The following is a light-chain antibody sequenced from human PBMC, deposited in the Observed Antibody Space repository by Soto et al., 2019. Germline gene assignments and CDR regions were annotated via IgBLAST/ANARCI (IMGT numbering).Light chain of an antibody. CDR3: QQYGSSPLT. V-gene: IGKV3-20*01. J-gene: IGKJ4*01. CDR1: QSVSSTY. Sequence: EIVLTQSPGTLSLSPGERATLSCRASQSVSSTYLAWYQQKPGQAPSLLIYGASRRATGIPDRFSGSGSGTDFTLTISRLEPEDFAVYYWQQYGSSPLTFGGGTKVEIK. CDR2: GAS.